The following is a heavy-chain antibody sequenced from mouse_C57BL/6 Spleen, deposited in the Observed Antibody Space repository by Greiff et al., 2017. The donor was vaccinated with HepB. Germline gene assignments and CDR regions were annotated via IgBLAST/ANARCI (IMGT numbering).Heavy chain of an antibody. V-gene: IGHV7-3*01. CDR1: GFTFTDYY. D-gene: IGHD2-2*01. CDR2: IRNKANGYTT. Sequence: EVMLVESGGGLVQPGGSLSLSCAASGFTFTDYYMSWVRQPPGKALEWLGFIRNKANGYTTEYSASVKGRFTISRDNSQSILYLQMNALRAEDSATYDCARSGGYGSPWFAYWGQGTLVTVSA. J-gene: IGHJ3*01. CDR3: ARSGGYGSPWFAY.